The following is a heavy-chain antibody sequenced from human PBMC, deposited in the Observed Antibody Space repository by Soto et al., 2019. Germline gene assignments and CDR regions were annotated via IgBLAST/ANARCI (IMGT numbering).Heavy chain of an antibody. CDR2: INPNSGGT. CDR1: GYTFTGYY. Sequence: ASVKVSCKASGYTFTGYYMHWVRQAPGQGLEWMGWINPNSGGTNYAQKFQGRVTMTRDTSISTAYMELSRLRSDDTAVYYCGRGGPRKSSSSDYWGQGTLVTVSS. D-gene: IGHD6-6*01. CDR3: GRGGPRKSSSSDY. V-gene: IGHV1-2*02. J-gene: IGHJ4*02.